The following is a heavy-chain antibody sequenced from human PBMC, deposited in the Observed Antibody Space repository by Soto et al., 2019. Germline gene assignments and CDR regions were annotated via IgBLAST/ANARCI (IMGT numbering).Heavy chain of an antibody. Sequence: QVQLVESGGGLVQPGGPLRLSCAASGFTFSDSYMTWIRLAPGKGLEWVSFISNSGGIPSYADSVQGRFTISRDNGKNSLYLQLNSLRTEDTAVYYCVRGHTLLTEWGQGTLVTVSS. CDR2: ISNSGGIP. V-gene: IGHV3-11*01. CDR1: GFTFSDSY. J-gene: IGHJ4*02. CDR3: VRGHTLLTE. D-gene: IGHD3-9*01.